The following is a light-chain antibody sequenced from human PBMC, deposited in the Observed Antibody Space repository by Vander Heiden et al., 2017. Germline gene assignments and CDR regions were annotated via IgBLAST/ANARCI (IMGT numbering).Light chain of an antibody. V-gene: IGLV3-25*03. CDR2: KDS. J-gene: IGLJ1*01. CDR1: ALPKQY. CDR3: QSADSSGTYQV. Sequence: SHELKQPPSVSVSPGQTARITCSGDALPKQYAYWYQQKPGQAPVLVIYKDSERPSGIPERFSGSSSGTTVTLTISGVQAEDEADYYCQSADSSGTYQVFGTGTKVTVL.